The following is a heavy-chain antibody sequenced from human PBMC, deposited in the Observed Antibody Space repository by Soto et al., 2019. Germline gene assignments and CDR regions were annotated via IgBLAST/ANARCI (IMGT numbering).Heavy chain of an antibody. J-gene: IGHJ5*02. V-gene: IGHV4-4*07. D-gene: IGHD1-1*01. CDR3: ARDGTKTLRDWFDP. Sequence: SETLSLTCTVSGASISGFYWSWIRKSAGKGLEWIGRIYATGTTDYNPSLKSRVMMSVDTSKKQFSLKLRSVTAADTAVYYCARDGTKTLRDWFDPWGPGISVTVS. CDR1: GASISGFY. CDR2: IYATGTT.